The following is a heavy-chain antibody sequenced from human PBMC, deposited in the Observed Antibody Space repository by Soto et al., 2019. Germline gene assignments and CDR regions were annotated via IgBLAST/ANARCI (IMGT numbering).Heavy chain of an antibody. J-gene: IGHJ3*02. D-gene: IGHD3-22*01. V-gene: IGHV4-30-2*01. CDR1: GSSIFTSGYG. CDR3: VRVSLGYDSSVGYDSSGYYPGAFDI. CDR2: IYHSGTT. Sequence: SVTLCLTCSPGGSSIFTSGYGGDWNIQPLRQALKYFGHIYHSGTTFYNPSLKSRLTISPDRSQNQYSLKLTSVTAADTAIYYCVRVSLGYDSSVGYDSSGYYPGAFDIWCRGTMVT.